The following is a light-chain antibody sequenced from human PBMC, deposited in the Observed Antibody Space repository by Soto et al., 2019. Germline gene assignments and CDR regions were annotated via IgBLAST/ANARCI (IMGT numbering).Light chain of an antibody. CDR2: GAS. CDR3: QQDHNWPLQYT. J-gene: IGKJ2*01. V-gene: IGKV3-15*01. CDR1: QTVSSN. Sequence: IVLMQPPATLYVSPGERDTLSCRASQTVSSNLAWYQQKPGQAPRLLIHGASTRATGVPDRFSGGGSGTELTLTISSRQSEDCAVYYCQQDHNWPLQYTFGRETDLHIK.